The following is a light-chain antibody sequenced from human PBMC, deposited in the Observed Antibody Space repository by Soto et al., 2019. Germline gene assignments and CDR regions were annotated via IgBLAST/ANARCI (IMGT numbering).Light chain of an antibody. V-gene: IGKV3-20*01. CDR2: GAS. CDR3: QQYERYST. Sequence: EIVLTQSPGTLSLSPGERATLSCRASQSVSSSYLAWYQQKPGQAPRLLIYGASSRATGIPDRFSGSGSGTEFTLTISGLQPDDSAAYYCQQYERYSTFGQGTKVDIK. CDR1: QSVSSSY. J-gene: IGKJ1*01.